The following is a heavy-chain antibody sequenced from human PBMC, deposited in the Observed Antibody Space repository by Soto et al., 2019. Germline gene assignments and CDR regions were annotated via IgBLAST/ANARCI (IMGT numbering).Heavy chain of an antibody. CDR1: GGSFNDNY. Sequence: QVQLQQWGAGLLKPSETLSLTCAVYGGSFNDNYWNWIRQPPGKGLEWIGDINHRGSTNHNPSLKSRVTMSLDTSKNQFSLRLSSVTAADTAVYDCAMDYSGNSVWGQGTLVTVSS. CDR2: INHRGST. J-gene: IGHJ4*02. D-gene: IGHD1-26*01. CDR3: AMDYSGNSV. V-gene: IGHV4-34*02.